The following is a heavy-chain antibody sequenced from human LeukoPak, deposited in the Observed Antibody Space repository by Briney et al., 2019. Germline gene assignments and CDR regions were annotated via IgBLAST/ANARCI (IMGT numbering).Heavy chain of an antibody. V-gene: IGHV4-38-2*01. CDR2: IYHSGST. J-gene: IGHJ4*02. D-gene: IGHD2-21*02. Sequence: PSETLSLTCAVSGYSISSGYYWGWIRQPPGKGLEWIGSIYHSGSTNYNPSLKSRVTISVDTSKNQFSLKLSSVTAADTAVYYCARQVVTAIPGLFDYWGQGTLVTVSS. CDR1: GYSISSGYY. CDR3: ARQVVTAIPGLFDY.